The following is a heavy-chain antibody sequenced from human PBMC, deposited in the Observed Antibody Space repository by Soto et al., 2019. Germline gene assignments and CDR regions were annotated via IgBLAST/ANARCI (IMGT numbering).Heavy chain of an antibody. V-gene: IGHV3-48*02. D-gene: IGHD3-3*01. Sequence: GSLRLSCAASGFTFSSYSMNWVRQAPGKGLEWVSYISSSSSTIYYADSVKGRFTISRDNAKNSLYLQMNSLRDEDTAVYYCARVDKRITIFGVDTDAFDIWGQGTMVTVSS. CDR1: GFTFSSYS. CDR3: ARVDKRITIFGVDTDAFDI. J-gene: IGHJ3*02. CDR2: ISSSSSTI.